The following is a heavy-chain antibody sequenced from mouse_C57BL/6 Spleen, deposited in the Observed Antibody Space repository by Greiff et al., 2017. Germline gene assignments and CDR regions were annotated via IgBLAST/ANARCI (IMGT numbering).Heavy chain of an antibody. Sequence: EVKVEESGGGLVKPGGSLKLSCAASGFTFSDYGMHWVRQAPEKGLEWVAYISSGSSTIYYADTVKGRFTISRDNAKNTLFLQRTSLRSEDTAMYYCARGDRWSPYGMDYWGQGTSVTVSS. CDR1: GFTFSDYG. V-gene: IGHV5-17*01. J-gene: IGHJ4*01. CDR3: ARGDRWSPYGMDY. D-gene: IGHD2-3*01. CDR2: ISSGSSTI.